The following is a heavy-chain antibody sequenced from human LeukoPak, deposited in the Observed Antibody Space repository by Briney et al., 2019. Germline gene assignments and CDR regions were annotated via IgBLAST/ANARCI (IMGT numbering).Heavy chain of an antibody. CDR1: GGSFSGYY. J-gene: IGHJ5*02. V-gene: IGHV4-34*01. D-gene: IGHD5-18*01. Sequence: SETLSLTCAVYGGSFSGYYWSWIRQPPGKGLEWIGEINHSGSTNYNPSLKSRVTISVDTSKNQFSLKLSSVTAADTAVYYCARRRYSYGVGNWFDPWGRGTLVTVSS. CDR3: ARRRYSYGVGNWFDP. CDR2: INHSGST.